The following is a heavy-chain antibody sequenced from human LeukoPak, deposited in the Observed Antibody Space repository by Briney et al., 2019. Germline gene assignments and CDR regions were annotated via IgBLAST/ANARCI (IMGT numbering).Heavy chain of an antibody. CDR3: TRDTGTTGEVKFDP. J-gene: IGHJ5*02. CDR1: GNSFGDYY. CDR2: IYTSGST. Sequence: SETLSLTCTVSGNSFGDYYWSWIRQPAGKGLEWIGRIYTSGSTAYNPSLKSRVTMSVDTSKSQFSLNLMSVTAADTAVYYCTRDTGTTGEVKFDPWGQGTLVTVSS. D-gene: IGHD4-17*01. V-gene: IGHV4-4*07.